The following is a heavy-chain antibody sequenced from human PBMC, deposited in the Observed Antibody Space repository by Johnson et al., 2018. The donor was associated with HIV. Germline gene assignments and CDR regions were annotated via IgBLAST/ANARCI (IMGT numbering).Heavy chain of an antibody. J-gene: IGHJ3*02. Sequence: QVQLVESGGGVVQPGRSLRLSCAASGFTFSSYAMHWVRQAPGKGLEWVAVISYDGSNKYYADSVKGRFTISRDSSKNTLYLQMNSLRPEDTAVYYCASDLIISSSWYSFSATRETNAFAIWGQGTMVTVSS. CDR2: ISYDGSNK. D-gene: IGHD6-13*01. CDR1: GFTFSSYA. CDR3: ASDLIISSSWYSFSATRETNAFAI. V-gene: IGHV3-30*04.